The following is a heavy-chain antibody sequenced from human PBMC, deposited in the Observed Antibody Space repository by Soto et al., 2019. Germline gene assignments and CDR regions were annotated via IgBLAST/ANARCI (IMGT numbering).Heavy chain of an antibody. V-gene: IGHV3-21*02. CDR2: ITTSSTYK. CDR1: EFTFSTYA. Sequence: EVQLVESGGGLVKPGGSLRLSCAASEFTFSTYAMNWVRQAPGKGLEWVSAITTSSTYKYYADSLKGRFTISRDDAKNSLYLQMNSLRIEDTAVYYCARDRDTIFGVATYAFDIWGQGTLVTVSS. J-gene: IGHJ3*02. D-gene: IGHD3-3*01. CDR3: ARDRDTIFGVATYAFDI.